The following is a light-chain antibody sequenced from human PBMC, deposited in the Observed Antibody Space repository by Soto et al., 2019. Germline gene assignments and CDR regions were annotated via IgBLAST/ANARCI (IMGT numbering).Light chain of an antibody. V-gene: IGKV3-20*01. CDR2: GTS. CDR1: QSVSSTY. J-gene: IGKJ1*01. Sequence: EIVLTQSPGTLSLSPGARATLPCRASQSVSSTYLAWYQQKPGQAPRLLIYGTSSRATGIPDRFSGSGSGTDFTLTISRLEPEDFAVYYCQHYGTSQWTFGQGTKVDIK. CDR3: QHYGTSQWT.